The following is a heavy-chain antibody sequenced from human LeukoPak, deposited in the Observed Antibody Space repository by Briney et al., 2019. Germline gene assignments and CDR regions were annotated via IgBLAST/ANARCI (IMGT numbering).Heavy chain of an antibody. D-gene: IGHD6-13*01. CDR2: ISSSSSYI. CDR1: GFTFSSYS. CDR3: ARDPWRGYSSSWYFDY. J-gene: IGHJ4*02. Sequence: MTGGSLRLSCVASGFTFSSYSMNWVRQAPGKGLEWVSSISSSSSYIYYADSVKGRFTISRDNAKNSLYLQMNSLRAEDTAVYYCARDPWRGYSSSWYFDYWGQGTLITVSS. V-gene: IGHV3-21*01.